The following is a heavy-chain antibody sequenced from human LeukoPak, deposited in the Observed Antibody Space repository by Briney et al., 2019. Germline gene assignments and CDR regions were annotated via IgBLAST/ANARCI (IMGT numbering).Heavy chain of an antibody. CDR3: ARDNYDFWSGSDI. CDR2: ISSSSSYI. V-gene: IGHV3-21*01. J-gene: IGHJ3*02. D-gene: IGHD3-3*01. CDR1: GFTFSSYS. Sequence: GGSLRLSCAASGFTFSSYSMNWVRQAPGKGLEWVSSISSSSSYIYYADSVKGRFTISRDNAKNSLYLQMNSLRAEDTAVYYCARDNYDFWSGSDIWGQGTMVTVSS.